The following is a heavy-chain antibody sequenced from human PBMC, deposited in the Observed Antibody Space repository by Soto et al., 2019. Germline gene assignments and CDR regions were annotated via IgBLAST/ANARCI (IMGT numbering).Heavy chain of an antibody. D-gene: IGHD2-21*01. J-gene: IGHJ6*02. CDR1: GYTFIDYW. V-gene: IGHV5-51*01. CDR2: IYPGDSDT. Sequence: EVQLVQSGAEVKKPGDSLKISCKGSGYTFIDYWIGWVRQMPGKGLEWMGIIYPGDSDTRYSPSFQGQVTISADKSITTAYLQWSNLKASDTAIYYCARSHSISYGDVWGQGTTVTVSS. CDR3: ARSHSISYGDV.